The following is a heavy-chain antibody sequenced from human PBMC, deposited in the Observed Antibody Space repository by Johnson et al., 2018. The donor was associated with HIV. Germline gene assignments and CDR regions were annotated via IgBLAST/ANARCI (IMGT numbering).Heavy chain of an antibody. Sequence: VQLVESGGGLVQPGGSLRLSCAASGFTVSSYFMNWVRQAPGKGLEWVSVIYSGGSTYSADSVRGRFTISRDNSKNMLHLQMNSLRVEDTAVYYCAIEIRGYSYGSWYAFDIWGRGTMVTVSS. D-gene: IGHD5-18*01. J-gene: IGHJ3*02. V-gene: IGHV3-66*01. CDR3: AIEIRGYSYGSWYAFDI. CDR1: GFTVSSYF. CDR2: IYSGGST.